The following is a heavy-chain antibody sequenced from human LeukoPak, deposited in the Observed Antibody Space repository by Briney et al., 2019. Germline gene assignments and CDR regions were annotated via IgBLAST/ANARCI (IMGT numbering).Heavy chain of an antibody. CDR3: AKDPSNSGWRLFDY. V-gene: IGHV3-23*01. CDR2: ITGSTNRT. CDR1: GFTFSSYA. Sequence: GGTLRLSCAASGFTFSSYAMSWVRQAPGKGLEWVSTITGSTNRTYYADSVKGRFTISRDNSKNTVYLQMNSLRAEDTALYYCAKDPSNSGWRLFDYWGQGTLVTASS. D-gene: IGHD5-12*01. J-gene: IGHJ4*02.